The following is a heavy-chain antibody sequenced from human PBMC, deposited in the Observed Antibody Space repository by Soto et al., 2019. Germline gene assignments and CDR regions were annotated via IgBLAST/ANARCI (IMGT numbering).Heavy chain of an antibody. Sequence: SETLSLTCAVYGGSFSGYYWSWIRQPPGKGLEWIGEINHSGSTNYNPSLKSRVTISVDTSKNQFSLKLSSVTAADTAVYYCARCGTTARFIDYWGQGTLVTVSS. D-gene: IGHD1-1*01. CDR2: INHSGST. V-gene: IGHV4-34*01. CDR1: GGSFSGYY. CDR3: ARCGTTARFIDY. J-gene: IGHJ4*02.